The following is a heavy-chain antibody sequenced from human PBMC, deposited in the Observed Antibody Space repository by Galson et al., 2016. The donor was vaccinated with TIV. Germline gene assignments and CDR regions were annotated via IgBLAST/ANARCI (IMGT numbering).Heavy chain of an antibody. J-gene: IGHJ4*02. D-gene: IGHD7-27*01. CDR2: ISYDGSNK. Sequence: SLRLSCAASGFTFSRFVMHWVRQAPGKGLEWVAVISYDGSNKYYADSVKGRLTISRDNSKNTLYLQMNSLRAEDTAVYYCAKDRDLYPPFMGTFDHWGQGTMVTVSS. V-gene: IGHV3-30*18. CDR1: GFTFSRFV. CDR3: AKDRDLYPPFMGTFDH.